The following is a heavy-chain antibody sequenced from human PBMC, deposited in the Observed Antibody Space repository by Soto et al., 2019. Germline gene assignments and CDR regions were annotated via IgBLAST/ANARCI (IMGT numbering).Heavy chain of an antibody. CDR2: INPSGGST. CDR3: ARGYGSGSYPHYYYYGMDL. V-gene: IGHV1-46*01. CDR1: GYTFTSYY. J-gene: IGHJ6*02. Sequence: ASVKVSCKASGYTFTSYYMHWVRQAPGQGLEWMGIINPSGGSTSYAQKFQGRVTMTRDTSTSTVYMELSSLRSEDTAVYYCARGYGSGSYPHYYYYGMDLWGQGTTVTVSS. D-gene: IGHD3-10*01.